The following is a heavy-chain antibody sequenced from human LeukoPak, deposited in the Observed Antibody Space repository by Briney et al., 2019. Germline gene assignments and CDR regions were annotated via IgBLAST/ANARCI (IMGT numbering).Heavy chain of an antibody. V-gene: IGHV3-21*01. D-gene: IGHD1-26*01. CDR1: GFTFSSYS. CDR3: AGDRIVGARGAPFASFDY. J-gene: IGHJ4*02. CDR2: ISSSSSYI. Sequence: GGSLRLSCAASGFTFSSYSMNWVRQAPGKGLEWVSSISSSSSYIYYADSVKGRFTISRDNSKNTLYLQMNSLRAEDTAVYYCAGDRIVGARGAPFASFDYWGQGTLVTVSS.